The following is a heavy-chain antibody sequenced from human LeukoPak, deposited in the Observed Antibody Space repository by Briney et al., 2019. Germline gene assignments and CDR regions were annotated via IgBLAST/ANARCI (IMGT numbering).Heavy chain of an antibody. CDR3: ARVYKTSGWYPLFDY. Sequence: GGSLRLSCAASGFTFSSYAMHWVRQAPGKGLEYVSAISSNGGSTYYANSVKGRFTISRDNSKNTLYLQMGSLRAEDMAVYYCARVYKTSGWYPLFDYWGQGTLVTVSS. J-gene: IGHJ4*02. V-gene: IGHV3-64*01. D-gene: IGHD6-19*01. CDR2: ISSNGGST. CDR1: GFTFSSYA.